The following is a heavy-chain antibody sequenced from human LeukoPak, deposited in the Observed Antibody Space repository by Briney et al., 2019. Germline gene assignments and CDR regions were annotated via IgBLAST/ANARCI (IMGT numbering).Heavy chain of an antibody. Sequence: PGWSVRLSCAASGFTFSSYAMSWVRQAPGKGLEWVSTVSGNGDSTYYAGSVKGGFAISRDNSRNTLYLQMNSLRAEDTAVYYCAKYGGYCSGGSCYSDYWGQGTLVTVSS. J-gene: IGHJ4*02. V-gene: IGHV3-23*01. CDR2: VSGNGDST. D-gene: IGHD2-15*01. CDR3: AKYGGYCSGGSCYSDY. CDR1: GFTFSSYA.